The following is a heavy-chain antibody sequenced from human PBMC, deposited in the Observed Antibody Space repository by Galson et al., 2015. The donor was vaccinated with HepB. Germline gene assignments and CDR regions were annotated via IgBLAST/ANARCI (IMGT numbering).Heavy chain of an antibody. Sequence: SLRLSCAASGFTFSSYSMNWVRQAPGKGLEWVSSISSGGNYIHYADSVRGRFTISRDNAKKLLYLQMNSLRAEETAVYYCARTTPYGDYSDSWGQGTLVTVSS. CDR2: ISSGGNYI. D-gene: IGHD4-17*01. CDR1: GFTFSSYS. CDR3: ARTTPYGDYSDS. V-gene: IGHV3-21*01. J-gene: IGHJ4*02.